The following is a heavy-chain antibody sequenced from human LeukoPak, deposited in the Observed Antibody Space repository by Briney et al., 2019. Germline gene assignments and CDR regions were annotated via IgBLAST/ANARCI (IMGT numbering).Heavy chain of an antibody. V-gene: IGHV1-3*01. CDR1: GYTFTSYA. CDR2: INAGNGNT. J-gene: IGHJ4*02. Sequence: GASVKVSCKASGYTFTSYAMHWVRQAPGQRLEWMGWINAGNGNTKYSQKFQGRVSITRDTSASTAYMELSSLRSEDTAVYYCARDPRYSSGWYDYWGQGTLVTVSS. D-gene: IGHD6-19*01. CDR3: ARDPRYSSGWYDY.